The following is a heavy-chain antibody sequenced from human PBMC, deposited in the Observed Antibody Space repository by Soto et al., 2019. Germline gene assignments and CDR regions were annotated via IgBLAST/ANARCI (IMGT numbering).Heavy chain of an antibody. CDR1: GFPFDAYA. D-gene: IGHD3-9*01. CDR2: ISWNSGRV. CDR3: AKESLRYAKSCNWFES. J-gene: IGHJ5*01. V-gene: IGHV3-9*01. Sequence: EVQLVESGGGVVQPGRSLRLSCAASGFPFDAYAMHWVRQTPGKGLEWVSGISWNSGRVGYAGSVKGRFSISRDNAKNSLHLQMNSLRGEDNALYFCAKESLRYAKSCNWFESCGQGTLVTVSS.